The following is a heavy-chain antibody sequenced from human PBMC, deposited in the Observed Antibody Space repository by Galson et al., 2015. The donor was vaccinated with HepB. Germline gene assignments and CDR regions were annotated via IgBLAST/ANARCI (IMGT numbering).Heavy chain of an antibody. D-gene: IGHD6-19*01. J-gene: IGHJ3*02. V-gene: IGHV4-61*02. CDR2: IYTSGST. CDR1: GGSISSGSYY. Sequence: LSLTCTVSGGSISSGSYYWSWIRQPAGKGLEWIGRIYTSGSTNYNPSLKSRVTMSVDTSKNQLSLKLSSVTAADTAVYYCARAFHHTPTYSSGRSAFDIWVQGTMVTVSS. CDR3: ARAFHHTPTYSSGRSAFDI.